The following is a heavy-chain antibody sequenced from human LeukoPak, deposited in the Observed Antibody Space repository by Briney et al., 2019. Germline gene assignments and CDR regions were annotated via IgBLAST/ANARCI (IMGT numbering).Heavy chain of an antibody. J-gene: IGHJ4*02. V-gene: IGHV4-31*03. D-gene: IGHD2-15*01. CDR3: ARGVPSPDAGEGGTSFDY. Sequence: PSETLSLTCSLSVDSISSSGYYCSWVRQAPGRGREWIGHIYFSGSNQYNPSLQSRVAISEDTSKNQLSLELSSVTAADTAVYYCARGVPSPDAGEGGTSFDYWGQGTQVTVSS. CDR2: IYFSGSN. CDR1: VDSISSSGYY.